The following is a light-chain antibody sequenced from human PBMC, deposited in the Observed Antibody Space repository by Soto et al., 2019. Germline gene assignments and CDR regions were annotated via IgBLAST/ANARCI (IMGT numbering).Light chain of an antibody. CDR2: GAS. J-gene: IGKJ1*01. Sequence: ERGMTQSPATLSVSPGERATLSCRASQSVSSNLAWYQQKPGQAPRLLIYGASTRATGIPARFSGSGSGTEFTLTISSLQSEDFAVYYCQQYNNWWTFGQGTKVDI. V-gene: IGKV3-15*01. CDR3: QQYNNWWT. CDR1: QSVSSN.